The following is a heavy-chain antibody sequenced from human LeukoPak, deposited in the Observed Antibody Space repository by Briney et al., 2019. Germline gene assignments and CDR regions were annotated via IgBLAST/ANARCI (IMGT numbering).Heavy chain of an antibody. CDR1: GYTFTSYG. Sequence: ASVKVSCKASGYTFTSYGISWVRQAPGHGLEWLGWISAYNGNTNYAQKLQGRVTLPTETPTSTAYMELRRLRPDDTAVYYCARDREGAHDYGAGSYYDHYYVIDGWGQGTTATVS. CDR3: ARDREGAHDYGAGSYYDHYYVIDG. D-gene: IGHD3-10*01. CDR2: ISAYNGNT. V-gene: IGHV1-18*01. J-gene: IGHJ6*02.